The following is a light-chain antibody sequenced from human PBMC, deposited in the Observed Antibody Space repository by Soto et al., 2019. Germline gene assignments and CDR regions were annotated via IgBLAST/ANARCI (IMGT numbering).Light chain of an antibody. V-gene: IGKV3D-20*02. J-gene: IGKJ1*01. Sequence: EIVLTQSPGTLSLSPGERATLSCRASQSVSSSYLAWYQQKPGQAPRLLIYDASNRATGIPARFSGSGSGTDFTLTISSLEPEDFAVYYCQQRSSWWTFGQGTKVEIK. CDR3: QQRSSWWT. CDR2: DAS. CDR1: QSVSSSY.